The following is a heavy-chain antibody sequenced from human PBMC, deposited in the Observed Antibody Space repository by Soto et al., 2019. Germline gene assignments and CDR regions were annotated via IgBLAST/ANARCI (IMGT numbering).Heavy chain of an antibody. CDR1: GFTFDNYA. D-gene: IGHD4-17*01. CDR3: ARGLTTAALLFEY. CDR2: INWNGNSA. Sequence: GGSLRLSCTVSGFTFDNYAMSWVRQAPGKGLEWVSGINWNGNSAGYGDSVKGRFTISRDNAKNSLYLQMNSLRAEDTALYYCARGLTTAALLFEYWGQGTLVTVSS. V-gene: IGHV3-20*04. J-gene: IGHJ4*01.